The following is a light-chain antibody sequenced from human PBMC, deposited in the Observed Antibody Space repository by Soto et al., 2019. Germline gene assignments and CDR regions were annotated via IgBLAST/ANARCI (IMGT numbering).Light chain of an antibody. CDR3: QQYGTTPWT. V-gene: IGKV3-20*01. CDR2: GTS. J-gene: IGKJ1*01. CDR1: QSVSSSY. Sequence: EIVLTQSPGTLSLSPGERATLSCRAIQSVSSSYLAWYQHKPGQAPRLLIYGTSSRATGIPDRFSGSGAGTDFTLTISRLEPEDFAVYYCQQYGTTPWTFGQGTKVEVK.